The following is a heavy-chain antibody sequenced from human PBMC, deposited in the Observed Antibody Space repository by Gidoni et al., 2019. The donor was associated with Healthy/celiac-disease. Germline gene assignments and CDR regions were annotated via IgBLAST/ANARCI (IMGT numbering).Heavy chain of an antibody. V-gene: IGHV3-73*02. J-gene: IGHJ5*02. Sequence: EVQLVESGGGLFQPGGSRKLSCAASGFTFVGSAIHWVREASGKRLNGVGRIRSKANSYATAYAASVKGMFTISRYDSKNTAYLQMNSLKTEDTAVYYCTKAPNINYCSSTSCYHDWFDPWGQGTLVTVSS. D-gene: IGHD2-2*01. CDR2: IRSKANSYAT. CDR3: TKAPNINYCSSTSCYHDWFDP. CDR1: GFTFVGSA.